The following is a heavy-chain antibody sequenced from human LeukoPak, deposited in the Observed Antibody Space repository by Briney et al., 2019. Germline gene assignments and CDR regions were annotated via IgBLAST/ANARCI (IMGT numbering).Heavy chain of an antibody. V-gene: IGHV3-30*04. CDR3: SRGQTLTF. Sequence: GESLRLSCAASGFTLDDYAMHCVRQAPGKGLEWVAFISYDGSNKYYADSVKGRFTISRDNAKNALYLQMNSLRAEDTGVYFCSRGQTLTFWGQGTLVTASS. CDR2: ISYDGSNK. CDR1: GFTLDDYA. J-gene: IGHJ4*02.